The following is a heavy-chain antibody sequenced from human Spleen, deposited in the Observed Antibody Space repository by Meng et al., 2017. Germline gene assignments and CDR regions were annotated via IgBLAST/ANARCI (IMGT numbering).Heavy chain of an antibody. CDR3: ARGPTTMAHDFDY. CDR1: GGSFSGYY. V-gene: IGHV4-34*01. J-gene: IGHJ4*02. D-gene: IGHD4-11*01. Sequence: VRLQESGPGLVKPSGTLSLPCAVYGGSFSGYYWSWIRQPPGKGLEWIGEINHSGSTNYNPSLKSRATISVDTSQNNLSLKLSSVTAADSAVYYCARGPTTMAHDFDYWGQGTLVTVSS. CDR2: INHSGST.